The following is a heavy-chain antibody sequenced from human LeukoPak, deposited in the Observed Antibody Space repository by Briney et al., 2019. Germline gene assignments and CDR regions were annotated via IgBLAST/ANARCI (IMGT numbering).Heavy chain of an antibody. CDR2: ICTAGDT. CDR3: ARSLRYYYDSSGYYYYFDY. J-gene: IGHJ4*02. V-gene: IGHV3-13*01. D-gene: IGHD3-22*01. Sequence: GGSLRLSCAASGFTFSSYDMHWVRQAPGKGLEWVSAICTAGDTYYPGSVKGRFTISRENAKNSLYLQMNSLRAGDTAVYYCARSLRYYYDSSGYYYYFDYWGQGTLVTVCS. CDR1: GFTFSSYD.